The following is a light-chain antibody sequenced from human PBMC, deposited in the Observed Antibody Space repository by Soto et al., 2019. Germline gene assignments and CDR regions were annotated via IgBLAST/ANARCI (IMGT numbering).Light chain of an antibody. CDR3: QQRSNWPPAWT. Sequence: EIVMTQSPATLSVSPGDGATLSCRASQSVDSNLAWYQQKPGQTPRLLMYGASTRPTGIPARFSGSGSGTEFTLTIISLQSEDSAVYYCQQRSNWPPAWTFGQGTKV. V-gene: IGKV3D-15*01. J-gene: IGKJ1*01. CDR1: QSVDSN. CDR2: GAS.